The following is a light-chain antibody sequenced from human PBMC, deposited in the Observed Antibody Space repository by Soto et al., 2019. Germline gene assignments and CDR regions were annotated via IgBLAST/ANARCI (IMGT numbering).Light chain of an antibody. V-gene: IGKV3-15*01. CDR2: GAS. Sequence: EIVMTQAPATLSVSPGERATLSYRASQSVNSNLAWYEQKPGQAPRLLIYGASTSATGIAARFSGSGSGPEFTLTTSSRQFEDFAVYNCQQYNGWPCWFGGGTKVDI. CDR1: QSVNSN. CDR3: QQYNGWPCW. J-gene: IGKJ4*02.